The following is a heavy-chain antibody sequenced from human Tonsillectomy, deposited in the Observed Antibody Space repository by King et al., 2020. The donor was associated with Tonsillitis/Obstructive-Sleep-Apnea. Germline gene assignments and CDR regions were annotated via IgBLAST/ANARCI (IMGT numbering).Heavy chain of an antibody. D-gene: IGHD3-3*01. Sequence: QLVQSGAEVKKPGASVKVSCKASGYTFTSYGISWVRQAPGQGLEWMGWISAYNGNTNYAQKLQGRVTMTPDPSTSTAYMELRSLRSDDTAVYYCAREADYSPGLGVASRRNLFDPWGQGTLVTVS. J-gene: IGHJ5*02. V-gene: IGHV1-18*01. CDR2: ISAYNGNT. CDR1: GYTFTSYG. CDR3: AREADYSPGLGVASRRNLFDP.